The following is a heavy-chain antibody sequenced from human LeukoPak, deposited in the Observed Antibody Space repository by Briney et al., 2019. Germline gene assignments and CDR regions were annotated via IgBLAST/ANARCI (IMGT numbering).Heavy chain of an antibody. J-gene: IGHJ4*02. D-gene: IGHD3-22*01. Sequence: GASVKVSCKASGYTFTSYYMHWVRQAPGQGLEWMGIINPSGGSTSYAQKFQGRVTMTRDTSTSTVYMELSSLRSEDTAVYYCAGGSFWSPDYYDSSGYYYWGQGTLVTVSS. CDR3: AGGSFWSPDYYDSSGYYY. V-gene: IGHV1-46*01. CDR1: GYTFTSYY. CDR2: INPSGGST.